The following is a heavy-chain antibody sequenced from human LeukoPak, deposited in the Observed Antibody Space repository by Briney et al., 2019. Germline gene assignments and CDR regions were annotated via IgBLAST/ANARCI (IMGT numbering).Heavy chain of an antibody. V-gene: IGHV3-23*01. D-gene: IGHD1-1*01. Sequence: GGSLRLSCAASGFTFSSYAMNWVRQVPGKGLEWVSYISSSSNKVYYADSVKGRFTISRDNSKNTLYLQMNSLRAEDTAVYYCAKDDVLEGGYFDYWGQGTLVTVSS. CDR2: ISSSSNKV. CDR3: AKDDVLEGGYFDY. CDR1: GFTFSSYA. J-gene: IGHJ4*02.